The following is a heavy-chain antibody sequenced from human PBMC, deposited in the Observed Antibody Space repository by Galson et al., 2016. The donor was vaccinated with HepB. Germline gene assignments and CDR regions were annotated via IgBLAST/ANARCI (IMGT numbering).Heavy chain of an antibody. CDR2: IKQDGSEK. J-gene: IGHJ4*02. CDR1: GFTFSSYW. V-gene: IGHV3-7*01. CDR3: AKTGGQRRGDYFDY. Sequence: SLRLSCAASGFTFSSYWMSWVRQAPGKGLEWVANIKQDGSEKYYVDSVKGRFTISRDNAKNSLYLQMNSLRAEDTAVYYCAKTGGQRRGDYFDYWGQGTLPTVSS. D-gene: IGHD6-25*01.